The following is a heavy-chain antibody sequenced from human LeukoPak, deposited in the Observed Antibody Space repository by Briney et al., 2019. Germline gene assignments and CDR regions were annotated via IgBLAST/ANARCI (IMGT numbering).Heavy chain of an antibody. CDR1: GFTFDIYA. CDR3: AKDSDYGDPWYCDS. J-gene: IGHJ4*02. D-gene: IGHD4-17*01. CDR2: ISGSGGDT. V-gene: IGHV3-23*01. Sequence: GGSLRLSCAASGFTFDIYAMSWVRQAPGKGLEWVSSISGSGGDTYYADSVKGRFAISRDSSKNTLYLQMNRLRAEDTAVYYCAKDSDYGDPWYCDSWGQGTLVTVSS.